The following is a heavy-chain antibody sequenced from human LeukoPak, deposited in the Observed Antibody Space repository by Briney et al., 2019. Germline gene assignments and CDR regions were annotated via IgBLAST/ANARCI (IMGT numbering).Heavy chain of an antibody. CDR2: INHSGST. J-gene: IGHJ4*02. V-gene: IGHV4-34*01. CDR1: GGSFSGYY. CDR3: AGSPTVVPAAKYYFDY. Sequence: SETLSLTCAVYGGSFSGYYWSWIRQPPGKGLEWIGEINHSGSTNYNPSLKSRVTISVDTSKNQFSLKLSYVTAADTAVYYCAGSPTVVPAAKYYFDYWGQGTLVTVSS. D-gene: IGHD2-2*01.